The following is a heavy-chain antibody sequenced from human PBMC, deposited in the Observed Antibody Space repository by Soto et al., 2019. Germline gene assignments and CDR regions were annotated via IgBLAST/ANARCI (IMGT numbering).Heavy chain of an antibody. J-gene: IGHJ4*02. Sequence: ASVKVSCKASGGTFSSYRINWVRQAPGQGLEWVGRIVPIYRTADYAQKFQGRVTITADESARTSYMELRSLKSQDTAVYYCVRDSGAKLSSSWGQGTLVTVSS. CDR1: GGTFSSYR. CDR3: VRDSGAKLSSS. D-gene: IGHD6-13*01. CDR2: IVPIYRTA. V-gene: IGHV1-69*13.